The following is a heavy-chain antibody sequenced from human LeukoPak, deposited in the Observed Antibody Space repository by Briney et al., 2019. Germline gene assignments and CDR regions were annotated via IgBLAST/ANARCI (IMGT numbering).Heavy chain of an antibody. CDR2: INPNSGGT. J-gene: IGHJ4*01. V-gene: IGHV1-2*02. Sequence: ASVKVSCKAFGYTFTSNYMHWVRQAPGQGLEWMGWINPNSGGTNYAQKFQGRVTMTRDTSISTAYMELSRLRSDDTAVYYCARGYCSGTSCYVDFDYWGQEPWSPSPQ. D-gene: IGHD2-2*01. CDR1: GYTFTSNY. CDR3: ARGYCSGTSCYVDFDY.